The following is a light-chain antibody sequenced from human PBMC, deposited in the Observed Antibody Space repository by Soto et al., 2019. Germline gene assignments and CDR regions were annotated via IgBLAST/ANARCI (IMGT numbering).Light chain of an antibody. CDR2: AAS. J-gene: IGKJ1*01. CDR1: QTISGY. CDR3: PQSYTTRRT. V-gene: IGKV1-39*01. Sequence: VGHSGPRTFTASQTISGYLNWYQHKPGEAPKLLIYAASSLQGGVPSRFSGSGSGTHFTLTLSRLQPEDSATYYCPQSYTTRRTFGRGTRVDIK.